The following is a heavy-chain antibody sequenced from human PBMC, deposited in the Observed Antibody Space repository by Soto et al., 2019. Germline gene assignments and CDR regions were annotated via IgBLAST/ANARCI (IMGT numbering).Heavy chain of an antibody. CDR1: GFTFGNCA. V-gene: IGHV3-33*01. Sequence: QEQLVESGGGVVQPGGSLTLSCAASGFTFGNCAMHWVRQAPGKGLEWVAIIWYDGSQKYYADSVKGRFTISRDNSENMVFLQMNSLRVDDTAVYYCARDFPDRLLAAAQWFDPRAQGTLVTVS. D-gene: IGHD6-13*01. J-gene: IGHJ5*02. CDR2: IWYDGSQK. CDR3: ARDFPDRLLAAAQWFDP.